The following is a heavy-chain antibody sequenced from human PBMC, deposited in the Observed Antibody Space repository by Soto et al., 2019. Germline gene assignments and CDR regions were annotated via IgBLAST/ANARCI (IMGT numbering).Heavy chain of an antibody. V-gene: IGHV3-23*01. J-gene: IGHJ4*02. CDR3: AKDQGSSWYEIDY. D-gene: IGHD6-13*01. CDR1: GFTFSNYA. CDR2: ISGSGGST. Sequence: EVQLLESGGGLVQPGGSLRLSCAASGFTFSNYAVTWVRQAPGNGLEWVSTISGSGGSTYYADSVKGRFTISRDNSKNTRYLQMNSLRAEDTAVDDCAKDQGSSWYEIDYWGQGTLVTFSS.